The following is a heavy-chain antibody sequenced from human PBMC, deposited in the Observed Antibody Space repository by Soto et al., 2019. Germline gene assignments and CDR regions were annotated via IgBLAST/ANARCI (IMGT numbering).Heavy chain of an antibody. J-gene: IGHJ6*02. CDR2: IYPGDSDT. CDR1: GYSFTSYW. V-gene: IGHV5-51*01. D-gene: IGHD3-10*01. Sequence: GESLKISCKGSGYSFTSYWIGWVRQMPGKGLEWMGIIYPGDSDTRYSPSFQGQVTISADKSISTAYLQWSSLKASDTAMYYCSTRVYGSYPGKYYYVMDCWGQGTTVTVSS. CDR3: STRVYGSYPGKYYYVMDC.